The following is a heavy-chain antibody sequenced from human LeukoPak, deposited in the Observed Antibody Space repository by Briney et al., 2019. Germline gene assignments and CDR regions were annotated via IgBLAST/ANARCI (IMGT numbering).Heavy chain of an antibody. D-gene: IGHD6-19*01. Sequence: ASVKVSCKASGCTFTSYGFTWVRQAPGQGLEWMGWISAYNGNTNYAQKLQGRVNMTTDTSTSTAYMELRSLRSDDTAVYYCARSDSSGRYGGYYYYYMDVWGKGTTVTVSS. J-gene: IGHJ6*03. V-gene: IGHV1-18*01. CDR1: GCTFTSYG. CDR2: ISAYNGNT. CDR3: ARSDSSGRYGGYYYYYMDV.